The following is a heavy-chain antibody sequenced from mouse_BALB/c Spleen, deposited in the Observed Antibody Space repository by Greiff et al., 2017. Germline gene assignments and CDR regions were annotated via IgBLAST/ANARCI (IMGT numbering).Heavy chain of an antibody. V-gene: IGHV14-4*02. Sequence: VQLQQSGAELVRSGASVKLSCTASGFNINDYYMHWVKQRPEQGLEWIGWIDPENGDTDYAPKFQGKATLTADTSSNTAYLQLSSLTSEDTAVYYSDDYKYDGFDYWGQGTTLTVSS. CDR3: DDYKYDGFDY. J-gene: IGHJ2*01. CDR2: IDPENGDT. CDR1: GFNINDYY. D-gene: IGHD2-14*01.